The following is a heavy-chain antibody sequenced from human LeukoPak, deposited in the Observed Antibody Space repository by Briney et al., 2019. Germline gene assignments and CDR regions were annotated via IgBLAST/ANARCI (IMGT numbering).Heavy chain of an antibody. CDR2: VNDSGGT. CDR3: ARQSVTYSSSWRRFDY. CDR1: IDSFTNYY. D-gene: IGHD6-13*01. Sequence: SETLSLTCAVYIDSFTNYYWNWIRQTPGKGLEWIGEVNDSGGTNINPSLRSRVILSVDTSKNQFSLKLSSVTAADTAVYYCARQSVTYSSSWRRFDYWGQGTLVTVSS. V-gene: IGHV4-34*01. J-gene: IGHJ4*02.